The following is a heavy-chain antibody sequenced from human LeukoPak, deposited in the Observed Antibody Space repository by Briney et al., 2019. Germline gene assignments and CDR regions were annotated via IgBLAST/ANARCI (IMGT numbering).Heavy chain of an antibody. V-gene: IGHV3-74*01. D-gene: IGHD4-23*01. Sequence: GGSLSLSCAASGFTFSSYWMHWVRQAPGKGLVWVSRINSDGSSTSYADSVKGRFTISRDNAKNTLYLQMNSLRAEDTAVYYCTRGGNGYYFDYWGQGTLVTVSS. J-gene: IGHJ4*02. CDR3: TRGGNGYYFDY. CDR2: INSDGSST. CDR1: GFTFSSYW.